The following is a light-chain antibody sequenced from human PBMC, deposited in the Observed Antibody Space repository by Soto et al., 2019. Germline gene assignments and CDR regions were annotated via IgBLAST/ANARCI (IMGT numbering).Light chain of an antibody. CDR3: QQYAGSPPWT. CDR2: GAS. J-gene: IGKJ1*01. V-gene: IGKV3-20*01. Sequence: EIVLTQSPGTLSLSPGEKATLSCRASQSVSSSYLAWYQQKPGQAPRLLIHGASSRATGIPDRFSGSGSGTDFTLTISRLEPEDFAVYYCQQYAGSPPWTFGQGTKVDIK. CDR1: QSVSSSY.